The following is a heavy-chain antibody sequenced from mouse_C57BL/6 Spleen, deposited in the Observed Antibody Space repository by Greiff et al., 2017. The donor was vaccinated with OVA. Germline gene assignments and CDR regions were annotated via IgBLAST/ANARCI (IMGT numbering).Heavy chain of an antibody. V-gene: IGHV1-80*01. Sequence: VHLVESGAELVKPGASVKISCKASGYAFSSYWMNWVKQRPGKGLEWIGQIYPGAGDTNYNGKFKGKATLTADKSSSTAYMQLSSLTAEDAAVYVCARRGDDYAWFAYWGQGTLVTVSA. D-gene: IGHD2-4*01. CDR2: IYPGAGDT. J-gene: IGHJ3*01. CDR1: GYAFSSYW. CDR3: ARRGDDYAWFAY.